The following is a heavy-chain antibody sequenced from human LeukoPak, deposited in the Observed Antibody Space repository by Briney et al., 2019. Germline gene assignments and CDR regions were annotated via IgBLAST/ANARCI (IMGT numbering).Heavy chain of an antibody. CDR1: AYTFTSYY. D-gene: IGHD3-10*01. CDR2: INPSSGSI. CDR3: AGSSEFGEYPFDY. V-gene: IGHV1-46*01. J-gene: IGHJ4*02. Sequence: ASVKVSCKASAYTFTSYYMHWVRQAPGQGLEWMGVINPSSGSIDYAQKFRDRVTVTRDTSTSTVYMELSSLRSEDTAVYYCAGSSEFGEYPFDYWGQGTLVTVSS.